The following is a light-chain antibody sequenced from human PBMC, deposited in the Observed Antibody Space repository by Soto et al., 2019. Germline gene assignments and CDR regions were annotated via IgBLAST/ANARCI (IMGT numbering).Light chain of an antibody. CDR2: GAS. V-gene: IGKV3-20*01. CDR1: QSVSSNY. CDR3: QQYGSSPPIT. Sequence: EIVLTQSPGTLSLSPGERATLSCRASQSVSSNYLAWYQQKPGQAPRLLIYGASSRATGIPDRFSGSGSGTDVPLTISRLEPEDFAVFYCQQYGSSPPITFGQGTRLEIK. J-gene: IGKJ5*01.